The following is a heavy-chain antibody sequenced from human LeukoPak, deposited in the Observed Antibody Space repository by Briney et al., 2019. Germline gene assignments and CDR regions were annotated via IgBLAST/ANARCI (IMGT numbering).Heavy chain of an antibody. CDR1: GGSIRSYY. CDR2: IYYSGST. V-gene: IGHV4-59*08. J-gene: IGHJ6*02. D-gene: IGHD3-10*01. CDR3: ARRGGGSGSFYYYGMDV. Sequence: SETLSLTCTVSGGSIRSYYWSWIRQPPGKGLEWIGYIYYSGSTNYNPSLKSRVTISVDTSKNQFSLKLSSVTAADTAVYYCARRGGGSGSFYYYGMDVWGQGTTVTVSS.